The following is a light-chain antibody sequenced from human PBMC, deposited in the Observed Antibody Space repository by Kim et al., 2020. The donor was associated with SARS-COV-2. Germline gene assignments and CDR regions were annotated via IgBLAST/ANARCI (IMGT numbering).Light chain of an antibody. J-gene: IGLJ3*02. V-gene: IGLV1-44*01. Sequence: GQRVSISCSGSSSNIGSKTVNWYQQLPGTAPKLLIYSDKQRPSGVPDRFSGSKSGTSASLAISGLQSEDEADYYCAAWDGSLNGVVFGGGTQLTVL. CDR2: SDK. CDR3: AAWDGSLNGVV. CDR1: SSNIGSKT.